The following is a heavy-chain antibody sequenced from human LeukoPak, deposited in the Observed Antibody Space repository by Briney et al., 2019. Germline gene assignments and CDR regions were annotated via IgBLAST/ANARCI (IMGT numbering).Heavy chain of an antibody. CDR3: ARAPMVTLNFLYYYGLDV. D-gene: IGHD4-17*01. CDR2: INPDTGGT. CDR1: GYTFSAFH. V-gene: IGHV1-2*02. Sequence: ASVKVSCKASGYTFSAFHLYWVRQAPGQGLEWMGWINPDTGGTTYAQKFQGRVTMTRDTPSTTAYMELSRLRSDDTAVYYCARAPMVTLNFLYYYGLDVWGRGTTVVVSS. J-gene: IGHJ6*02.